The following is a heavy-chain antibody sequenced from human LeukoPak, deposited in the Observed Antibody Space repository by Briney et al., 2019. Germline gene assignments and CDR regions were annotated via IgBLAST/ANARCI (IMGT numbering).Heavy chain of an antibody. V-gene: IGHV3-21*01. J-gene: IGHJ5*02. Sequence: PGGSLRLSCAASGFSLSTYSMNWVRQAPGKGLEWVSSISSSSSYIYYADSLKGRFTISRDNAKNSLYLQMNSLRAEDTAVYYCAKELRGYSYGLRNNWFDPWGQGTLVTVSS. D-gene: IGHD5-18*01. CDR1: GFSLSTYS. CDR2: ISSSSSYI. CDR3: AKELRGYSYGLRNNWFDP.